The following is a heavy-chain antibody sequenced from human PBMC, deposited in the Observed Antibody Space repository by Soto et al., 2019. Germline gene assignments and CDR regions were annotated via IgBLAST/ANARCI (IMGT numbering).Heavy chain of an antibody. CDR1: GYTFTSYD. CDR2: MNPNSGNT. Sequence: ASVKVSCKASGYTFTSYDINWVRQATGQGLEWMGWMNPNSGNTGYAQKFQGRVTMTRNTSINTAYMEVSSLRSEDTAVYYCARVVTDDWFDPWGQGTLVTVSS. CDR3: ARVVTDDWFDP. J-gene: IGHJ5*02. D-gene: IGHD3-16*02. V-gene: IGHV1-8*01.